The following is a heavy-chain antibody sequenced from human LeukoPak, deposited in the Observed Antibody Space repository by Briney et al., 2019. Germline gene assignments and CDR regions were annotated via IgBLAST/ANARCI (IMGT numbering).Heavy chain of an antibody. D-gene: IGHD2-21*02. J-gene: IGHJ5*02. CDR3: ARDPASDPRINWFDP. V-gene: IGHV1-46*01. CDR1: GYTFTSYY. CDR2: INPSGGST. Sequence: ASVKVSCKASGYTFTSYYMHWVRQAPGQGLEWMGIINPSGGSTSYAQKFQGRVTMTRDMSTSTVYMELSRLRSDDTAVYYCARDPASDPRINWFDPWGQGTLVTVSS.